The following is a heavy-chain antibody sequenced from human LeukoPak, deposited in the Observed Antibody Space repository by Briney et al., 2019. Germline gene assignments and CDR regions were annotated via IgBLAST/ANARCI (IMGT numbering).Heavy chain of an antibody. CDR2: ISSSSSTI. CDR1: GFTFSSYS. J-gene: IGHJ4*02. V-gene: IGHV3-48*01. D-gene: IGHD3-9*01. CDR3: ARDYDILTGYPYYFDY. Sequence: GGSLRLSCAASGFTFSSYSMNWVRQAPGKGLEWVSYISSSSSTIYYADSVKGRFTISRDNAKNSLYLQMNSLRAEDTAVYCCARDYDILTGYPYYFDYWGQGTLVTVSS.